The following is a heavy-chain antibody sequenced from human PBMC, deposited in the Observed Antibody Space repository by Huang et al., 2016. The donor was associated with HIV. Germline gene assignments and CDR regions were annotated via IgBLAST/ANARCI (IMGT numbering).Heavy chain of an antibody. CDR2: IYFDDPVA. Sequence: EVQLVQSGAEVKRPGESLKISCKGSRYNFAGYWIGWVRQMPGKGLEWMGSIYFDDPVARYSPSLQGQVTISADTSLYSSYLQWTSLRASDTAIFYCARRRRGGFDIWGQGTLVTVSS. D-gene: IGHD2-15*01. CDR3: ARRRRGGFDI. J-gene: IGHJ3*02. V-gene: IGHV5-51*03. CDR1: RYNFAGYW.